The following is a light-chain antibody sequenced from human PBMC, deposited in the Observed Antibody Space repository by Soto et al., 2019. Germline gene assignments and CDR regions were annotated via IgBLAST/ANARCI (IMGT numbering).Light chain of an antibody. V-gene: IGKV3-15*01. CDR1: QSVSSN. J-gene: IGKJ1*01. CDR3: QEYNDWPLRT. CDR2: GAS. Sequence: ERVMTQSPATLSVSPGERATLSCRASQSVSSNLAWYQQKPGQAPRLFIYGASTRATAIPPRFSGSGSGTEFTLTISSLESDDFALYFCQEYNDWPLRTFGQGTKV.